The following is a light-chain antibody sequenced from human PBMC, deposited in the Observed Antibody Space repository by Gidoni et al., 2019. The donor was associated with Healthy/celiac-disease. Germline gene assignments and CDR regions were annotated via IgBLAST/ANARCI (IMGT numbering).Light chain of an antibody. CDR1: SSDVGGYNY. Sequence: QSALTQPASVSGSPGQSITISCTGTSSDVGGYNYVSWYQQHPGKAPKLMIYEVSNRPSGVSNRFSGSKSGNTASLTISGLQAEDEADYYCSSYTSSSTPKVFGTGTTVTVL. V-gene: IGLV2-14*01. J-gene: IGLJ1*01. CDR3: SSYTSSSTPKV. CDR2: EVS.